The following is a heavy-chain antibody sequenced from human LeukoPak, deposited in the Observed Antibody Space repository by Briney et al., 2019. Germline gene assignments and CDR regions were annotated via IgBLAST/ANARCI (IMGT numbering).Heavy chain of an antibody. CDR1: GDSVTNNNYY. V-gene: IGHV4-39*01. D-gene: IGHD2-15*01. J-gene: IGHJ4*02. Sequence: SETLSLTCTVSGDSVTNNNYYWGWIRQPPGKGLEWIGGMYYTGSTYYNPSLKCRVTISVDTSKSQFSLRLTSVTATDTAVYYCASLQLLGRYYFDSWGQGTLVTVSS. CDR2: MYYTGST. CDR3: ASLQLLGRYYFDS.